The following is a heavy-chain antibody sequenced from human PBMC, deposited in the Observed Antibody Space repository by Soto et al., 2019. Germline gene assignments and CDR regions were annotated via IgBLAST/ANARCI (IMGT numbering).Heavy chain of an antibody. CDR2: IYYSGST. CDR1: GGSISSSSYY. V-gene: IGHV4-39*01. Sequence: PSETLSLTCTVSGGSISSSSYYWGWIRQPPGKGLEWIGSIYYSGSTYYNPSLKSRVTISVDTSKNQFSLKLSSVTAADTAVYYCARPYYDSSGGFDYWGQGTLVTVSS. D-gene: IGHD3-22*01. CDR3: ARPYYDSSGGFDY. J-gene: IGHJ4*02.